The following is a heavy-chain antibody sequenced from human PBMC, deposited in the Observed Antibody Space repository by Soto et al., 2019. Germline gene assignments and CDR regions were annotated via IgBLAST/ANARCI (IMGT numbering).Heavy chain of an antibody. CDR2: INPDAGAT. Sequence: QVQLVQSGAEVKKPGASVTLSCKASAYSFTTYHIHWVRQAPGQGLEGMGLINPDAGATNYAPRFQGRLRLTRDTSTSTVYMELRSLRFDDTAVYYCARGDIVLVPASEGNWFDPWGQGTLVTVSS. CDR3: ARGDIVLVPASEGNWFDP. J-gene: IGHJ5*02. V-gene: IGHV1-46*01. D-gene: IGHD2-2*01. CDR1: AYSFTTYH.